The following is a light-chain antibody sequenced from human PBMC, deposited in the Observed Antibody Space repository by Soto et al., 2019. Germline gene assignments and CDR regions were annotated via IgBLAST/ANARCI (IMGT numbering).Light chain of an antibody. J-gene: IGLJ3*02. V-gene: IGLV2-23*02. Sequence: QSALTQPASVSGSPGQSITISCTGTSSDIGSYNLVSWYQQDPGKAPKLLIYDVSERPSGVSNRFSGSKSGNTASLTISGLQVEDEADYYCCSYAGSSAVVFGGGTKLPVL. CDR1: SSDIGSYNL. CDR3: CSYAGSSAVV. CDR2: DVS.